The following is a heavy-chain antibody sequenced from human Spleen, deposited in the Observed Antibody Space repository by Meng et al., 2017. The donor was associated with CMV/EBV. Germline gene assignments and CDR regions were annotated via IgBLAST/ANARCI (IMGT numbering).Heavy chain of an antibody. J-gene: IGHJ4*02. V-gene: IGHV1-2*02. CDR3: ATVRDYGDYFDN. CDR2: MNPDSGGT. CDR1: RTTFNSYS. Sequence: ASRTTFNSYSIYWVRQAPGKGSEWMGWMNPDSGGTKYAQKFQGRVTMTGDTSISTAYLELSGLRSDDTAVYYCATVRDYGDYFDNWGQGTLVTVSS. D-gene: IGHD4-17*01.